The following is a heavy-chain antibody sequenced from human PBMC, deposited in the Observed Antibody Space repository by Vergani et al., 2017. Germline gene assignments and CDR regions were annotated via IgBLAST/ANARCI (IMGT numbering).Heavy chain of an antibody. Sequence: QVQLVESGGGLVKPGGSLRLSCAASGFTFSDYYMSWIRQAPGKGLEWIGEINHSGSTNYNPSLKSRVTISVDTSKNQFSLKLSSVTAADTAVYYCARGRPRGYGTTLKNYFDYWGQGTLVTVSS. CDR3: ARGRPRGYGTTLKNYFDY. J-gene: IGHJ4*02. D-gene: IGHD5-12*01. V-gene: IGHV4-34*09. CDR1: GFTFSDYY. CDR2: INHSGST.